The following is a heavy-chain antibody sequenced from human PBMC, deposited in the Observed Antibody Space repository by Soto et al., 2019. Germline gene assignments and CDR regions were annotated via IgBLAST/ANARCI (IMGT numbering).Heavy chain of an antibody. CDR2: INSNGGYT. D-gene: IGHD5-12*01. V-gene: IGHV3-64*01. Sequence: GSLRLSCAASGFTFSSYAMHWVRQAPGKGLEYVSAINSNGGYTYYANSVKGRFTISRDNSKNTLYLQMGSLRAEDMAVYYCARRDGYNFDYWGQGTLVTVSS. CDR3: ARRDGYNFDY. CDR1: GFTFSSYA. J-gene: IGHJ4*02.